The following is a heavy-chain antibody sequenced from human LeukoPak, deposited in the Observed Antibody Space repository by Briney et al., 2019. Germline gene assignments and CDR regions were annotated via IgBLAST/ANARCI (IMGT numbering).Heavy chain of an antibody. J-gene: IGHJ4*02. Sequence: ASVKVSCKASGYTFTSYGISWVRQAPGQGLEWMGWISAYNGNTNYAQKLQGRVTMTTDTSTSTAYMELRSLRSDDTAVYYCGRDDRITIFGVARFWGQGTLVTVSS. CDR1: GYTFTSYG. D-gene: IGHD3-3*01. V-gene: IGHV1-18*01. CDR3: GRDDRITIFGVARF. CDR2: ISAYNGNT.